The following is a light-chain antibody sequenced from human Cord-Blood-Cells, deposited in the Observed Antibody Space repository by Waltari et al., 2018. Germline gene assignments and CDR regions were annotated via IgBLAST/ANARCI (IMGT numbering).Light chain of an antibody. CDR2: EVS. J-gene: IGLJ3*02. CDR3: SSYTSSSTDWV. CDR1: SSDVGGYNY. V-gene: IGLV2-14*01. Sequence: QSSLTHPASVSGSPGQSITISCTGTSSDVGGYNYFSWYQQHPGKAPKLMIYEVSNRPSGVSNRFSGSKSGNTASLTISGLQAEDEADYYCSSYTSSSTDWVFGGGTKLTVL.